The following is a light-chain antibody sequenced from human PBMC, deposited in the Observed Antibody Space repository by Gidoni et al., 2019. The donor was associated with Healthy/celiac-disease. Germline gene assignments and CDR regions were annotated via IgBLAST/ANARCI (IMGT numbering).Light chain of an antibody. CDR2: AAS. J-gene: IGKJ5*01. CDR3: QQYDNLPIT. V-gene: IGKV1-33*01. CDR1: QDISHY. Sequence: DIQMTQSPSSLSASGGDRVTITCQASQDISHYLNWYQQKPGKAPKLLIYAASNLETGVPSRFSGSGSGTDFTFTISSLQPEDIATYYCQQYDNLPITFGQGTRLEIK.